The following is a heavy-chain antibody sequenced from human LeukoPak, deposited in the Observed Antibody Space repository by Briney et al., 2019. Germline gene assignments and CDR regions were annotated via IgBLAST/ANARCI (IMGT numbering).Heavy chain of an antibody. Sequence: GASVKVSCKASGYTFTSYGISWVRQAPGQGLEWMGGISAYNGNTNYAQKLQGRVTMTTDTSTSTAYMELRSLRSDDTAVYYCARDQDSGIAVADFFDYWGQGTLVTVSS. J-gene: IGHJ4*02. V-gene: IGHV1-18*01. CDR3: ARDQDSGIAVADFFDY. D-gene: IGHD6-19*01. CDR2: ISAYNGNT. CDR1: GYTFTSYG.